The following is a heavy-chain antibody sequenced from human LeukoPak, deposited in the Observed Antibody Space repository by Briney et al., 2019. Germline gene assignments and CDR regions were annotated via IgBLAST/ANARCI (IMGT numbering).Heavy chain of an antibody. Sequence: GGSLRLSCAASGFTFSSYAMSWVRQAPGKGLEWVSSISSSSSYIYYADSVKGRLTISRDNAKNSLYLQMNSLRAEDTAVYYCARDQGLYSYGYGTYPNRFDPWGQGTLVTVSS. CDR2: ISSSSSYI. CDR1: GFTFSSYA. CDR3: ARDQGLYSYGYGTYPNRFDP. J-gene: IGHJ5*02. V-gene: IGHV3-21*01. D-gene: IGHD5-18*01.